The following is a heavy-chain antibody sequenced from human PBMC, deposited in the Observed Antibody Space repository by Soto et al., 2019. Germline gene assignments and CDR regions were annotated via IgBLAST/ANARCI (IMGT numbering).Heavy chain of an antibody. V-gene: IGHV4-39*01. J-gene: IGHJ6*03. Sequence: PSETLSLTCTVSGGSISSSSYYWGWIRQPPGKGLEWIGSIYYSGSTYYNPSLKSRVTISVDTSKNQFSLKLSSVTAADTAVYYCARRAPYYYMDVWGKGTTVTVSS. CDR1: GGSISSSSYY. CDR2: IYYSGST. CDR3: ARRAPYYYMDV.